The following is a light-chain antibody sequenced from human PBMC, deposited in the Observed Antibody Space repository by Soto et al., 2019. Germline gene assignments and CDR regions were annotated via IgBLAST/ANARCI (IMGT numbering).Light chain of an antibody. CDR2: GAS. J-gene: IGKJ2*01. CDR3: QHYDNWPYT. V-gene: IGKV3-15*01. Sequence: EIVMTQSPATLSVSPGEGATLSCRASQTVSTNLAWYQHKPGQAPSLLIYGASTRATGVPARFSGSGSGTEFSLTISSLQSEDFAVYYCQHYDNWPYTFGQGTKVDI. CDR1: QTVSTN.